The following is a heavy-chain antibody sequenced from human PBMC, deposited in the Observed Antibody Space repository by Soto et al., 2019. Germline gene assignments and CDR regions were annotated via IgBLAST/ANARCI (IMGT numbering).Heavy chain of an antibody. V-gene: IGHV4-34*01. CDR2: VNHSGRT. CDR1: GGSFSGYY. J-gene: IGHJ1*01. CDR3: ARGPAYGDYGESGGYFQL. D-gene: IGHD4-17*01. Sequence: QVQLQQWGAGLLKPSETLSLTCAVYGGSFSGYYWCWIRQPPGKGLEWLGEVNHSGRTNYNPSLMSRVTISVDTSKIQFSLTLSSVTAADTAVYCCARGPAYGDYGESGGYFQLWGGGTLVAVSS.